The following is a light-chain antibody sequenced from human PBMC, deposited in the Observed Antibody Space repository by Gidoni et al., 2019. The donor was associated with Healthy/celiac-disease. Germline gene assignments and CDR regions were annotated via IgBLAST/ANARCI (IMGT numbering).Light chain of an antibody. J-gene: IGKJ4*01. CDR2: GAS. V-gene: IGKV3-20*01. CDR1: QSVSSSY. CDR3: QQYGSSPFT. Sequence: EIVLTQSPGTLSLSPGESATLSCRASQSVSSSYLAWYQQKPGQAPRLLNYGASSRATGIPDRFRGSGSGTDFTLTISRLEAEDFAVYYCQQYGSSPFTFGGGTKVEIK.